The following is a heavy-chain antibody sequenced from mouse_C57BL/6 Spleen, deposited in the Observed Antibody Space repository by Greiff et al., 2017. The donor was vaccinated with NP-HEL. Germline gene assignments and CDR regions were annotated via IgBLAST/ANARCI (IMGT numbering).Heavy chain of an antibody. D-gene: IGHD2-4*01. J-gene: IGHJ3*01. CDR1: GYTFTSYW. CDR3: ARGDYDSWFAY. CDR2: IDPSDSET. Sequence: QVQLKQSGAELVRPGSSVKLSCKASGYTFTSYWMHWVKQRPIQGLEWIGNIDPSDSETHYNQKFKDKATLTVDKSSSTAYMQLSSLTSEDSAVYYCARGDYDSWFAYWGQGTLVTVSA. V-gene: IGHV1-52*01.